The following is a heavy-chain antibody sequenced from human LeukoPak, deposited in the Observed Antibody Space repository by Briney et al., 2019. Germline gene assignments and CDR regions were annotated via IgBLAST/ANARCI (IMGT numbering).Heavy chain of an antibody. CDR3: ARDRGVAAHLDY. CDR1: GFTFSNYG. Sequence: GGSLRLSCAASGFTFSNYGMHWVRQAPGKGLEWVAVIWFDGTNKYYADSVRGRFTISRDNSKNTLCLQMSSLRAEDTAVYYCARDRGVAAHLDYWGQGTLVTVSS. D-gene: IGHD5-12*01. CDR2: IWFDGTNK. V-gene: IGHV3-33*01. J-gene: IGHJ4*02.